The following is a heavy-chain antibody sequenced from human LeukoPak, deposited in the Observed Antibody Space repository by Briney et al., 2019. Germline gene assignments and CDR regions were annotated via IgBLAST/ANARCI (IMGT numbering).Heavy chain of an antibody. Sequence: APVKVSCKASGYTFTSYAMNWVRQAPGQGVEWVGWINSNSGGTNYAQKFQGRVTMTRDTSINTAYMELSRLRSDDTAVYYCARPGIAAADLDYWGQGTLVTVSS. CDR2: INSNSGGT. CDR3: ARPGIAAADLDY. CDR1: GYTFTSYA. J-gene: IGHJ4*02. V-gene: IGHV1-2*02. D-gene: IGHD6-13*01.